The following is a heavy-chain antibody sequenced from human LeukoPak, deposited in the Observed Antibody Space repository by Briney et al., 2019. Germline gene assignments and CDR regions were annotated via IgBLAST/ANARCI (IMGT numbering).Heavy chain of an antibody. J-gene: IGHJ3*02. D-gene: IGHD1-26*01. CDR3: ARDREPTDAFDI. CDR1: GFTFSDYY. V-gene: IGHV3-11*01. CDR2: ISSSGGTI. Sequence: GGSLRLSCVASGFTFSDYYMSWIRQAPGKGLECVSYISSSGGTIYYADSVKGRFTISRDNAKNSLYLQMNSLRAEDTAVYYCARDREPTDAFDIWGQGTMVTVSS.